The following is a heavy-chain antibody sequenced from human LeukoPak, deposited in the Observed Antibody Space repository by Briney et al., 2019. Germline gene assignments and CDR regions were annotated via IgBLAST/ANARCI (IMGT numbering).Heavy chain of an antibody. Sequence: PSETLSLTCTVSGGSISSYYWSWIRPPPGKGLEWIGYIYYSGSTNYNPSLKSRVTISVDTSKNQFSLKLSSVTAADTAVYYCARRGYDSSGYYFAPDAFDIWGQGTMVTVSS. CDR2: IYYSGST. V-gene: IGHV4-59*08. CDR3: ARRGYDSSGYYFAPDAFDI. CDR1: GGSISSYY. D-gene: IGHD3-22*01. J-gene: IGHJ3*02.